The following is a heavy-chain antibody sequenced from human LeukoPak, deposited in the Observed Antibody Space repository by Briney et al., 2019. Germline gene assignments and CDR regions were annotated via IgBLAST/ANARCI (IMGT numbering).Heavy chain of an antibody. V-gene: IGHV4-34*01. CDR2: INHSGST. D-gene: IGHD3-22*01. Sequence: SETLSLTCAVYGGSFSGYYWSWIRQPPGKGLEWIGEINHSGSTNYNPSLKSRVTISVDTSKNQFSLKLSSVTAADTAVYYCARGRDSSGSSYDAFDIWGQGAMVTVSS. J-gene: IGHJ3*02. CDR3: ARGRDSSGSSYDAFDI. CDR1: GGSFSGYY.